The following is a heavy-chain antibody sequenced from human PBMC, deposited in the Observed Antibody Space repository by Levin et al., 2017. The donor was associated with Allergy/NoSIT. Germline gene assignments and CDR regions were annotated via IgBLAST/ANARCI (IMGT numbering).Heavy chain of an antibody. J-gene: IGHJ4*02. D-gene: IGHD2-21*02. CDR1: GDSISSNTYH. V-gene: IGHV4-39*07. Sequence: PSETLSLTCAVSGDSISSNTYHWGWVRQPPGKGLEWIGTMKHGSSPSYTPSLKSRVTILLDTSKNQFSLDVRSVIAADTAVYYCVKDGGDATSHDWGQGTLVTVSS. CDR2: MKHGSSP. CDR3: VKDGGDATSHD.